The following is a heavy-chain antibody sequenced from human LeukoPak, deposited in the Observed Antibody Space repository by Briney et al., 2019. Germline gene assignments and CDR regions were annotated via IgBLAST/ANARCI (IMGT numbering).Heavy chain of an antibody. J-gene: IGHJ6*02. V-gene: IGHV3-30*04. CDR3: ARDPTYNYGYYYYYYGMDV. CDR1: GFTFSSYA. Sequence: GRSLRLSCAASGFTFSSYAMHWVRQAPGKGLEWVSVISYDGSNRYYADSVKGRFTISRDNSKNTLYLQMNSLRAEDTAVYYCARDPTYNYGYYYYYYGMDVWGQGTTVTVSS. D-gene: IGHD5-18*01. CDR2: ISYDGSNR.